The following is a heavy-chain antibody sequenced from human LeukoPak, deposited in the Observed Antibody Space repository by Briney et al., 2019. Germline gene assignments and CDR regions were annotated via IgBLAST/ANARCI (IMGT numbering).Heavy chain of an antibody. J-gene: IGHJ4*02. CDR3: AREAGAAAFDY. D-gene: IGHD6-13*01. CDR1: GYTFTSYY. V-gene: IGHV1-46*01. CDR2: INPSGGST. Sequence: ASVKVSCKASGYTFTSYYMHWVRQAPEQGLEWMGIINPSGGSTSYAQKFQGRVTMTRDTSTSTVYMELSSLRSEDTAVYYCAREAGAAAFDYWGQGTLVTVSS.